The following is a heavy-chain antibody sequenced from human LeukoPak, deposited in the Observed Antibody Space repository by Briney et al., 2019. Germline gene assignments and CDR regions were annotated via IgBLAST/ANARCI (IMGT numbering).Heavy chain of an antibody. CDR3: ARASLYYSDSNTYHYYFDS. Sequence: SETLSLTCALYGGSLSGYFWSWIRQPPGKGLEWIGEINYSGSTIYNPSLTGRVTMSVDTSKNQISLQLTSVTAADTSVYYCARASLYYSDSNTYHYYFDSWGQGTLVTVSS. D-gene: IGHD2/OR15-2a*01. CDR2: INYSGST. J-gene: IGHJ4*02. CDR1: GGSLSGYF. V-gene: IGHV4-34*01.